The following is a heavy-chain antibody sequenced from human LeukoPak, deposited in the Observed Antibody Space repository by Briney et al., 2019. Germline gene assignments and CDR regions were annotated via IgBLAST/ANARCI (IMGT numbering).Heavy chain of an antibody. CDR3: ASGYCSSTSCYRPYYFDY. J-gene: IGHJ4*02. V-gene: IGHV1-69*05. D-gene: IGHD2-2*03. CDR2: IIPIFGTA. Sequence: ASVKVSCKASGGTFSSYAISWVRQAPGQGLEWMGEIIPIFGTANYTQKFQGRVTITTDESTSTAYMELSSLRSEDTAVYYCASGYCSSTSCYRPYYFDYWGQGTLVTVSS. CDR1: GGTFSSYA.